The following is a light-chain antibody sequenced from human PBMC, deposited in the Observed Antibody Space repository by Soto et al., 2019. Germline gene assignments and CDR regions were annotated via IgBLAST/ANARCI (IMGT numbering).Light chain of an antibody. V-gene: IGLV1-40*01. CDR2: DNS. J-gene: IGLJ1*01. Sequence: QAVLTQPPSVSGAPGQRVAISCTGSSSNIGTVYDVHWFQQLPGTAPKLVIYDNSHRPSGVPDRFSGSKSGTSASLAITGLQAEDEADYYCQSYDSNLSAYVFGTGTKVTVL. CDR3: QSYDSNLSAYV. CDR1: SSNIGTVYD.